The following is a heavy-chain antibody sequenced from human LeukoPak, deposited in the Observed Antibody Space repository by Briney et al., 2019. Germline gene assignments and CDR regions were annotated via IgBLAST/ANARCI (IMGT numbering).Heavy chain of an antibody. CDR1: GFTVNSYY. Sequence: GGSLRLSCAASGFTVNSYYMSWVRQASGKGLEWVGRIRNRPNSYATSYSASVKGRFTISRDDSKSTAYLQMNSLRTDDTAVYYCTFTRDGYTFIDYWGQGTLVTVSS. V-gene: IGHV3-73*01. D-gene: IGHD5-24*01. CDR3: TFTRDGYTFIDY. CDR2: IRNRPNSYAT. J-gene: IGHJ4*02.